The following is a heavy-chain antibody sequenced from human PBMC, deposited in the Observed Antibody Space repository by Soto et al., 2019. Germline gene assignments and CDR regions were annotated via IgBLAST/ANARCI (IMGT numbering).Heavy chain of an antibody. V-gene: IGHV3-23*01. CDR3: APSGGGGWRYFDY. CDR1: GFTFSTYA. Sequence: EVQLLESGGGLVQPGGSLRLSCAASGFTFSTYAMSWVRQAPGTGLEWVSSITGTGGTTYYANSVKGRFTISRDNSENPLYLQMNSLRAEDRAVYYCAPSGGGGWRYFDYWGQGTLVAVSS. D-gene: IGHD2-15*01. CDR2: ITGTGGTT. J-gene: IGHJ4*02.